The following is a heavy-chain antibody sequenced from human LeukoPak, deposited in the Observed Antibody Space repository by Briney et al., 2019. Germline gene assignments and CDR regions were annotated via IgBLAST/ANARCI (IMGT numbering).Heavy chain of an antibody. Sequence: SETLSLTCAVYGGSFSAYYWSWIRQPPGKGLEWIGEINHSGSTNYNPSLKSRVTISVDTSKNQFSLKLSSVTAADTAVYYCATPSRYSSGWYGVGYWGQGTLVTVSS. CDR3: ATPSRYSSGWYGVGY. V-gene: IGHV4-34*01. J-gene: IGHJ4*02. D-gene: IGHD6-19*01. CDR2: INHSGST. CDR1: GGSFSAYY.